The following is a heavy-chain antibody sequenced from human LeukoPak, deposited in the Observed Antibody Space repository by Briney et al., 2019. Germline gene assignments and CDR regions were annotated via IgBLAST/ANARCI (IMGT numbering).Heavy chain of an antibody. D-gene: IGHD3-10*01. CDR2: ISWDGGST. J-gene: IGHJ6*03. V-gene: IGHV3-43D*03. CDR1: GFTFGDYA. Sequence: GGSLRLSCAASGFTFGDYAMHWVRQPPGKGLEWVSLISWDGGSTYYADSVKGRFTISRDNSKNSLYLQMNSLRAEDTALYYCSRGVIIDFYYYYMDVWGKGTTVTVSS. CDR3: SRGVIIDFYYYYMDV.